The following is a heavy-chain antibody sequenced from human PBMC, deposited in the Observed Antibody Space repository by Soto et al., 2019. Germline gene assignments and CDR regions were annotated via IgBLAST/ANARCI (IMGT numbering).Heavy chain of an antibody. CDR1: GFSFSSYE. V-gene: IGHV3-48*03. J-gene: IGHJ5*02. CDR3: ARDGGGSYNWFDP. D-gene: IGHD1-26*01. Sequence: QPGGSLRLSCAASGFSFSSYEMNWVRQAPGKGLEWVSYISSSGTTIYYADSVKGRFTISRDNAKNSLYLQMNSLRAEDTAVYYCARDGGGSYNWFDPWGQGTLVTVSS. CDR2: ISSSGTTI.